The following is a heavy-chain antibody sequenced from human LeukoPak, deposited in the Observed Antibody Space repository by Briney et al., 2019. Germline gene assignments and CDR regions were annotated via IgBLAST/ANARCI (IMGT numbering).Heavy chain of an antibody. D-gene: IGHD1-1*01. CDR2: IYTSGST. V-gene: IGHV4-61*02. J-gene: IGHJ4*02. Sequence: SETLSLTCTVSGCSISSGSYYWSWIRQPAGKVLEWIGRIYTSGSTNYNPSLKSRVTISVDTSKNQFSLKLSSVTAADTAVYYCATEVAGYWGQGTLVTVSS. CDR3: ATEVAGY. CDR1: GCSISSGSYY.